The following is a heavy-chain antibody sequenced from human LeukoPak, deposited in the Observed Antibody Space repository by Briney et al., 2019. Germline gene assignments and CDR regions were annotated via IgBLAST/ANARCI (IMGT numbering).Heavy chain of an antibody. J-gene: IGHJ3*02. CDR2: IRYDGSNK. Sequence: GGSLRLSCAASGCTFSSYCLHWVRQAPGKGLEGVAFIRYDGSNKYYADYVKGRFTISRDNSKNTLYLQMNSLRAEDTAVYYCAKQNLNDYGDNDAFDIWGQGTMVTVSS. D-gene: IGHD4-17*01. V-gene: IGHV3-30*02. CDR3: AKQNLNDYGDNDAFDI. CDR1: GCTFSSYC.